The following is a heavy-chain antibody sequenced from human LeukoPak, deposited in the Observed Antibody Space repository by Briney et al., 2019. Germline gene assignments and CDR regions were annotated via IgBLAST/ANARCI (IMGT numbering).Heavy chain of an antibody. CDR2: ISAYNGNT. D-gene: IGHD1-26*01. Sequence: GASVKVSCTASGYTFTSYGISWVRQAPGQGLEWMGWISAYNGNTNYAQKLQGRVTMTTDTSTSTDYMELRSLRSDDTAVYYCARESVGATLVDYWGQGTLVTVSS. J-gene: IGHJ4*02. V-gene: IGHV1-18*01. CDR1: GYTFTSYG. CDR3: ARESVGATLVDY.